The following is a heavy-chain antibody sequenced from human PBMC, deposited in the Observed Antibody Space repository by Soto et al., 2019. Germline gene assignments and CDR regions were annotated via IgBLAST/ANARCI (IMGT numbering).Heavy chain of an antibody. CDR1: GFTFSSYE. V-gene: IGHV3-48*03. CDR2: ISSSGSTI. CDR3: ARGGRKGYCSSTSCPTVAYYYYYGMDV. Sequence: EVQLVESGGGLVQPGGSLRLSCAASGFTFSSYEMNWVRQAPGKGLEWVSYISSSGSTIYYADSMKGRFTISRDNAKNSLYLQMNSLRAKDTAVYYCARGGRKGYCSSTSCPTVAYYYYYGMDVWGQGTTVTVSS. D-gene: IGHD2-2*01. J-gene: IGHJ6*02.